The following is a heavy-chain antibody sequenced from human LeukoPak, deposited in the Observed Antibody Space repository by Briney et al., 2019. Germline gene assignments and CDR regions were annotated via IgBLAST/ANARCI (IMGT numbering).Heavy chain of an antibody. Sequence: ASVKVSCKASGYTFTSYAMRWVRQAPGQRLEWMGWINAGNGNTKYSQKFQGRVTITRDTSASTAYMELSSLRSEDTAVYYCARADVDIVATSTAFDYWGQGTLVTVSS. D-gene: IGHD5-12*01. CDR2: INAGNGNT. CDR3: ARADVDIVATSTAFDY. CDR1: GYTFTSYA. V-gene: IGHV1-3*01. J-gene: IGHJ4*02.